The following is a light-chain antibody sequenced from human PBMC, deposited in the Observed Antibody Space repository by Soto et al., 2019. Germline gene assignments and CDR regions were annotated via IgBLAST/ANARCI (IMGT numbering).Light chain of an antibody. CDR1: QSISSY. CDR2: AAS. J-gene: IGKJ1*01. CDR3: QQSFNTPWT. Sequence: DIQMTQSPSSLSASVGDRVTIPCRASQSISSYLDWYQQKPGKAPKLLIYAASSLQSGVPSRFSGSGSGTDFTPTISSLQPEDFATCCCQQSFNTPWTFGQGTKVDIK. V-gene: IGKV1-39*01.